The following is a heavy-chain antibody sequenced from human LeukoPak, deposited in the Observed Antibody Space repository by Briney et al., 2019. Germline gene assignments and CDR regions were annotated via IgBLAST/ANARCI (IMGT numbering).Heavy chain of an antibody. CDR1: GGSISSYY. CDR2: ISYSGST. V-gene: IGHV4-59*01. D-gene: IGHD3-16*02. J-gene: IGHJ4*02. CDR3: ARYVWGSYPTFEDY. Sequence: SETLSLTCTVSGGSISSYYWSWIRQPPGRGLEWIGYISYSGSTNYNPSLKSRVTISVDTSKNQFSLKLSSVTAADTAVYYCARYVWGSYPTFEDYWGQGTLVTVSS.